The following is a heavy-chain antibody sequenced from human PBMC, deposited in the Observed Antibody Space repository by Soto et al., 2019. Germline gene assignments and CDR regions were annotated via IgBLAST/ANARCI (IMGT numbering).Heavy chain of an antibody. V-gene: IGHV4-30-2*01. D-gene: IGHD2-21*01. CDR2: IYHSGNT. J-gene: IGHJ5*02. CDR3: ARIPSP. CDR1: GGSISSGGYS. Sequence: QLQLQESGSGLVKPSQTLSLTCAVSGGSISSGGYSWIWIRQPPGKVLEWIGYIYHSGNTYYNPSLPRRVTISVDRSKHQFSLKLSSVTAGDTAVYYCARIPSPWGQVALVTVSS.